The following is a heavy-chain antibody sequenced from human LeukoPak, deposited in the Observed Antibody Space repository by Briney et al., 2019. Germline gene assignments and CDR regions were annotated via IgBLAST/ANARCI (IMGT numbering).Heavy chain of an antibody. CDR1: GYTFTGYY. Sequence: ASVKVSCKASGYTFTGYYMHWVRQAPGQGLEWMGWINPNSGGTNYAQKLQGRVTMTTDTSTSTAYMELRSLRSDDTAVYYCARDRGWGSSGYYYPVDYWGQGTLVTVSS. J-gene: IGHJ4*02. V-gene: IGHV1-2*02. CDR3: ARDRGWGSSGYYYPVDY. D-gene: IGHD3-22*01. CDR2: INPNSGGT.